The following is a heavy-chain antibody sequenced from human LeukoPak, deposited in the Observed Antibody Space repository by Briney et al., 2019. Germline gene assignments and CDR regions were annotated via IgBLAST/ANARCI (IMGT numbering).Heavy chain of an antibody. CDR2: IRYDGNNK. CDR1: GFTFSTYG. D-gene: IGHD3-3*01. J-gene: IGHJ4*02. CDR3: AKDRNPYLDFWSGYSD. Sequence: PGGSLRLSCVASGFTFSTYGMHWVRQTPGKGLEWVAFIRYDGNNKNYADSVKGRFTISRDNSKNILFLQMNALRSEDTALYYCAKDRNPYLDFWSGYSDWGQGTLVTVTS. V-gene: IGHV3-30*02.